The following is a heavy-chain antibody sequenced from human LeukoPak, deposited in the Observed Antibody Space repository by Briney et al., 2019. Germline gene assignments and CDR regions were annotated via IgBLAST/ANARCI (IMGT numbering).Heavy chain of an antibody. D-gene: IGHD6-6*01. CDR1: GFTFSSYS. Sequence: PGGSLRLSCAASGFTFSSYSMNWVRQAPTKALEWVSSLTSSSSYIYYADSVKGRYTIYRDNAKNSLYLQMNSLRAEDTAVYYCAKDLHTSSSLVPFDYWCQGTLVAVSS. J-gene: IGHJ4*02. CDR2: LTSSSSYI. V-gene: IGHV3-21*04. CDR3: AKDLHTSSSLVPFDY.